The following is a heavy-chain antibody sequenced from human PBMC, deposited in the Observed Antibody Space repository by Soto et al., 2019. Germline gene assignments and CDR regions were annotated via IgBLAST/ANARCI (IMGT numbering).Heavy chain of an antibody. CDR2: IYYSGSS. CDR3: ARGGSELRFLEWQDSRKITMVRGVTES. Sequence: PSETLSLTCTVSGGSISSSSYYWGGSRQPPGKGLEWIGSIYYSGSSNYNPPLKSRVTISVDTSKNQFALKLSSVTAADTAVYYCARGGSELRFLEWQDSRKITMVRGVTESWGQGTLVTVSS. J-gene: IGHJ5*02. CDR1: GGSISSSSYY. D-gene: IGHD3-10*01. V-gene: IGHV4-39*01.